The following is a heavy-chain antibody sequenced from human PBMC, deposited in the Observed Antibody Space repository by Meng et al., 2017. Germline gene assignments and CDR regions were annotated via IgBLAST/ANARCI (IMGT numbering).Heavy chain of an antibody. CDR1: GFTFSAYR. Sequence: GESLKISCAASGFTFSAYRMNWVRQAPGKGLEWVSSISTSSIYIYYADSVKGRFTISRDNAKNSLYLQMNGLRAEDTAVYYCARVGSSWSIDYWGQGTLVTVSS. J-gene: IGHJ4*02. D-gene: IGHD6-13*01. CDR3: ARVGSSWSIDY. CDR2: ISTSSIYI. V-gene: IGHV3-21*01.